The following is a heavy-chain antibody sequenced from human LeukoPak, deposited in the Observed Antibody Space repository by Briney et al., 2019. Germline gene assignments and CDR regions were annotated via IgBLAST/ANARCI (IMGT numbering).Heavy chain of an antibody. CDR2: ISYDGSNK. D-gene: IGHD6-13*01. CDR3: ARDLRGGIAAAGAFDI. V-gene: IGHV3-30-3*01. CDR1: GFTFSSYA. Sequence: GGSLRLSCAASGFTFSSYAMHWVRQAPGRGLEWVAVISYDGSNKYYADSVKGRFTISRDNSKNTLYLQMNSLRAEDTAVYYCARDLRGGIAAAGAFDIWGQGTMVTVSS. J-gene: IGHJ3*02.